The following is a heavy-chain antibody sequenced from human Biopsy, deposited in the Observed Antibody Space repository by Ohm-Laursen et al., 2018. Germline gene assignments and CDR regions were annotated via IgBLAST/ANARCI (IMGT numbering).Heavy chain of an antibody. CDR2: IYYSGST. CDR3: ARATNSTGWPYYYFYGTDV. V-gene: IGHV4-59*01. Sequence: GTLSLTCTVSGGSISSYYWNWIRQPPGKGLEWIGYIYYSGSTNYNPSLKSRVTISVDTSKNQFSLRLNSVTATDTAVYYCARATNSTGWPYYYFYGTDVWGQGTTVTVSS. J-gene: IGHJ6*02. CDR1: GGSISSYY. D-gene: IGHD2/OR15-2a*01.